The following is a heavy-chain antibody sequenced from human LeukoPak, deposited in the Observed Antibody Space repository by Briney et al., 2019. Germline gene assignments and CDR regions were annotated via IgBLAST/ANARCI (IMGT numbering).Heavy chain of an antibody. V-gene: IGHV3-21*04. J-gene: IGHJ4*02. CDR3: AKDQSRDYYDSSGHYY. Sequence: GGSLRLSCAASGFTFSSYSMNWVRQAPGKGLEWVSSISSSSSYIYYADSVKGRFTISRDNAKNSLYLQMNSLRAEDTAVYYCAKDQSRDYYDSSGHYYWGQGTLVTVSS. CDR1: GFTFSSYS. D-gene: IGHD3-22*01. CDR2: ISSSSSYI.